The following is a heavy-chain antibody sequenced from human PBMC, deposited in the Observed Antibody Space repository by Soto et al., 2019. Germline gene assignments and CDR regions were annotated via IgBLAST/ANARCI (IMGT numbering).Heavy chain of an antibody. Sequence: PSETLSLTCNFSVGSIRSYYWDWVRQPAGKPLEWIGRIYTSGSNNYNPSLKSRVSMSVDTSKNQFSLEVTSVTAADTAVYYCAREGASGFGMDVWGQGTTVTVSS. D-gene: IGHD1-26*01. J-gene: IGHJ6*02. CDR2: IYTSGSN. CDR3: AREGASGFGMDV. CDR1: VGSIRSYY. V-gene: IGHV4-4*07.